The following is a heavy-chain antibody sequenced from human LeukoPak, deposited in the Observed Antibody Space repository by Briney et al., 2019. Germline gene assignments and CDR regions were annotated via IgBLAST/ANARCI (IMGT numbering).Heavy chain of an antibody. V-gene: IGHV3-53*05. CDR1: GFTFSDYY. CDR3: ATNAVVVAATGVLDI. CDR2: IYSGGST. D-gene: IGHD2-15*01. Sequence: GGSLRLSCAASGFTFSDYYMSWIRQAPGKGLEWVSVIYSGGSTYYADSVKGRFTISRDNSQNTLYLQMNGLRAEDTGVYYCATNAVVVAATGVLDIWGQGTMVTVSS. J-gene: IGHJ3*02.